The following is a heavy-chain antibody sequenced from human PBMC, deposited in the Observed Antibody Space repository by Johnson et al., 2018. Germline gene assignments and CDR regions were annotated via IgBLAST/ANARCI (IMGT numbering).Heavy chain of an antibody. CDR2: IYSGGNT. V-gene: IGHV3-53*01. J-gene: IGHJ1*01. Sequence: VQLVESGGGLVQPGGSLRLSCAASGFTVSSNYMSWVRQAPGKGLEWVSVIYSGGNTYYADSVKGRFTISRDNSKNTLYLQMNSRSAEDRAVYYCARDNLYDYDSSAYYFGGYFQHWGQGTLVTVSS. D-gene: IGHD3-22*01. CDR1: GFTVSSNY. CDR3: ARDNLYDYDSSAYYFGGYFQH.